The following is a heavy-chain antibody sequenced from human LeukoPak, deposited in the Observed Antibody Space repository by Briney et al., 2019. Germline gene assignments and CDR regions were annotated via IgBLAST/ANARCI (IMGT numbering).Heavy chain of an antibody. CDR2: IYYSGST. J-gene: IGHJ6*03. CDR3: ARENVLLWFGTDYYYYMDV. CDR1: GGSISSYY. D-gene: IGHD3-10*01. V-gene: IGHV4-59*01. Sequence: SETLSLTCTVSGGSISSYYWSWIRQPPGKGLEWIGYIYYSGSTNYNPSLKSRVTISVDTSTNQFSLKLSSVTAADTAVYYCARENVLLWFGTDYYYYMDVWGKGTTVTISS.